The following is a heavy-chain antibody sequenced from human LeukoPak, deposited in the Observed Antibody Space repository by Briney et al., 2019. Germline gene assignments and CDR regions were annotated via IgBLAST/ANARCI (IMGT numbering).Heavy chain of an antibody. CDR2: INPNSGGT. J-gene: IGHJ6*03. Sequence: ASVKVSCKASGYTFTGYYMHWVRQAPGQGLEWMGWINPNSGGTNYAQKFQGRVTMTRDTSISTAYMELRSLRSDDTAVYYCARCHSWFGELSYYYYYMDVWGKGTTVTISS. V-gene: IGHV1-2*02. D-gene: IGHD3-10*01. CDR3: ARCHSWFGELSYYYYYMDV. CDR1: GYTFTGYY.